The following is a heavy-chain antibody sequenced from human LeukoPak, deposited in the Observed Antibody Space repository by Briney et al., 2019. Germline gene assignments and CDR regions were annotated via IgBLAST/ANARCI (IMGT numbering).Heavy chain of an antibody. CDR1: GFTFSSYS. CDR2: ISSSSSTI. D-gene: IGHD2-8*01. V-gene: IGHV3-48*01. CDR3: ARAPMGSFDY. Sequence: PGGSLRLSCAASGFTFSSYSMNWVRQAPGKGLEWVSYISSSSSTIYYADSVKGRFTISRDNAKNSLYLQMNSLRAEDTAVYYCARAPMGSFDYWGQGTLVTVSS. J-gene: IGHJ4*02.